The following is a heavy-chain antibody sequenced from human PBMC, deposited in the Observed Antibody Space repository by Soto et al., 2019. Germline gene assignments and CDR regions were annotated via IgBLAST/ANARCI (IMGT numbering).Heavy chain of an antibody. V-gene: IGHV3-11*01. J-gene: IGHJ4*02. CDR3: ARDLGYYASDGYFDY. D-gene: IGHD3-22*01. Sequence: QVQLVESGGGLVKPGGSLRLSCAGSGFTFSDYYMSWIRQAPGKGLEWGSYISSRGDVIYYADSVKGRFTISRDNAKNSLYLQMNSLRVADTAVYYCARDLGYYASDGYFDYWGQGTLVTVSS. CDR1: GFTFSDYY. CDR2: ISSRGDVI.